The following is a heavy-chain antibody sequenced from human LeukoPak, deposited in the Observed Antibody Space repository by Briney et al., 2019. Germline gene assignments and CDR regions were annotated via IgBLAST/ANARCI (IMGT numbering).Heavy chain of an antibody. J-gene: IGHJ4*02. V-gene: IGHV4-38-2*01. CDR2: IYHTGST. CDR1: GYSFTSGHY. D-gene: IGHD2-2*01. Sequence: SETLSLTCSVSGYSFTSGHYWGWIRRPPGKGLEWIGNIYHTGSTHYNPPLKSRVTISVDTSKNQFSLKLSSVTAADTAVYYCARYCSSTSCILRGFDYWGQGTLVTVSS. CDR3: ARYCSSTSCILRGFDY.